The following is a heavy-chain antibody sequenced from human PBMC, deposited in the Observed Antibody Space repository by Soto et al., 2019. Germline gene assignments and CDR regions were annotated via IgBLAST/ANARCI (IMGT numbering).Heavy chain of an antibody. CDR2: INSDGSST. CDR3: ARDQFFDYMDV. Sequence: EVQLVESGGGLVQPGGSLRLSCAASGFTFSSYWMHWVRQAPGKGLMWVSRINSDGSSTSYAHSVKGRFTISRDNAKNTLYLQMNSLRAEDTGVYYCARDQFFDYMDVWGKGTTVTVSS. CDR1: GFTFSSYW. V-gene: IGHV3-74*01. J-gene: IGHJ6*03. D-gene: IGHD3-3*01.